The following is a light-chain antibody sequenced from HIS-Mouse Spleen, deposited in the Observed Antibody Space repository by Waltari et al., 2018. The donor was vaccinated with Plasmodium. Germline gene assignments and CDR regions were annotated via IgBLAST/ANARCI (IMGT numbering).Light chain of an antibody. CDR2: AAS. Sequence: IQMTQSPSSLSASVGDRVTITCRASQSISIYLNWYQQKPGKAPKLLSYAASSLQSGVPSRFSGSGSGTDFTLTISSLQPEDFATYYCQQSYSTPGTFGGGTKVEIK. J-gene: IGKJ4*01. CDR3: QQSYSTPGT. CDR1: QSISIY. V-gene: IGKV1-39*01.